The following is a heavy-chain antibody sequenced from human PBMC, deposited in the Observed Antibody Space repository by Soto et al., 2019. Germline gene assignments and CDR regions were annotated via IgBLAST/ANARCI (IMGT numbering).Heavy chain of an antibody. V-gene: IGHV2-26*01. D-gene: IGHD3-16*01. CDR1: GFSLSNARKG. Sequence: SGPTLVNPTETLTLTCTVSGFSLSNARKGVSWNRQPPGKALEWLAHIFSNDEKSYSTSLKSRLTISKDTSKNEVVLTMTNVDPVDTATFYCSRSLALNSYLGNWFDPWGQGILVTVSS. CDR3: SRSLALNSYLGNWFDP. J-gene: IGHJ5*02. CDR2: IFSNDEK.